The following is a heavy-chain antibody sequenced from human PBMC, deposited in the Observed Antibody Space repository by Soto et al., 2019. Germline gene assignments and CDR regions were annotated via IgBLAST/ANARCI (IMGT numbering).Heavy chain of an antibody. J-gene: IGHJ4*02. CDR3: TTTYCSGGSCSLDY. Sequence: EVQLVESGGGLVKPGGSLRLSCAASGFTFSNAWMSWVRQAPGKGLEWVGRIKSKTDGGTTDYAAPVKGRFTISRDDSKNTLYLQMNSLKTEDTAVYYFTTTYCSGGSCSLDYWGQGTLVTVSS. CDR2: IKSKTDGGTT. CDR1: GFTFSNAW. V-gene: IGHV3-15*01. D-gene: IGHD2-15*01.